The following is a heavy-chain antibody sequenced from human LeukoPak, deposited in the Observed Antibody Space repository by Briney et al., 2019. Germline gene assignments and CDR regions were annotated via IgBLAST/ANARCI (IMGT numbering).Heavy chain of an antibody. CDR3: ARVGGDSSSWQFAY. J-gene: IGHJ4*02. CDR2: IKQDGSEK. Sequence: GGSLRLSCEASEFTFSSYSMNWVRQAPGKGLEWVANIKQDGSEKYYVDSVKGRFTISRDNAKKSLYLQVSSLRAEDTAVYYCARVGGDSSSWQFAYWGQGTLVTVSS. V-gene: IGHV3-7*01. CDR1: EFTFSSYS. D-gene: IGHD6-13*01.